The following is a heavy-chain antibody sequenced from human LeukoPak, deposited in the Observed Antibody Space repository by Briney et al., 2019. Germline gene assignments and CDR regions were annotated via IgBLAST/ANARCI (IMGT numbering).Heavy chain of an antibody. Sequence: SQTLSLTCAISGDSVSSNSAAWNWIRQSPSRGLEWLGRTYYRSKWVNDYATSVKSRISINPDISANQSSLQLNSVTPEDTAVYYCARSRGAIVDYWGQGTLVTVSS. CDR3: ARSRGAIVDY. J-gene: IGHJ4*02. CDR2: TYYRSKWVN. V-gene: IGHV6-1*01. CDR1: GDSVSSNSAA.